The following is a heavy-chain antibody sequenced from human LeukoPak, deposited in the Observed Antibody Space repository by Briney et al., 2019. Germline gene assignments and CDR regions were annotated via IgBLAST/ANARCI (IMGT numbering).Heavy chain of an antibody. J-gene: IGHJ4*02. D-gene: IGHD6-6*01. V-gene: IGHV1-69*13. Sequence: ASVKVSCKASGDTFSSYAISWLRQAPGQGLEWMGGIIPILGTTNYAQKFQGRVTITADESTSTLYMELRSLRSEDTAVYYCAREGPYSDSSRSRFDYWGQGTLVTVSS. CDR2: IIPILGTT. CDR3: AREGPYSDSSRSRFDY. CDR1: GDTFSSYA.